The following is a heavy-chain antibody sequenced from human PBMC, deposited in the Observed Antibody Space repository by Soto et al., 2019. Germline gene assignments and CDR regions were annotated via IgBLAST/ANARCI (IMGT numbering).Heavy chain of an antibody. V-gene: IGHV3-15*01. D-gene: IGHD3-16*01. Sequence: EVQLVESGGDFVKPGGSLRVSCAVSGFSFSNAWMSWVRQAPGKGLELVGRIKTKADGGTTDYAAPGKGRFTIPRDDLKNTVFLQMHSLETDDRAVYYCTAHLGEFFPLDYWGQGTLVTVSS. CDR1: GFSFSNAW. CDR3: TAHLGEFFPLDY. CDR2: IKTKADGGTT. J-gene: IGHJ4*02.